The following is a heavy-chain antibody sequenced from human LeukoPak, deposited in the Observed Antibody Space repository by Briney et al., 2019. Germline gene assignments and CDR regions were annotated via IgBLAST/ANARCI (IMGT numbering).Heavy chain of an antibody. D-gene: IGHD4-17*01. CDR2: MNPNSGNT. J-gene: IGHJ4*02. V-gene: IGHV1-8*01. CDR1: GYTFTSYD. Sequence: GASVKVSCKASGYTFTSYDINWVRQATGQGLEWMGWMNPNSGNTGYAQKFQGRVTMTRNTSISTAYMELSSLRSEDTAVYYCARGATTLIPSGYWGQGTLVTVSS. CDR3: ARGATTLIPSGY.